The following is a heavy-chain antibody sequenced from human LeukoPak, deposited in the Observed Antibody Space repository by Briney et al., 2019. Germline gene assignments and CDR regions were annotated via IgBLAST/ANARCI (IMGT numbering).Heavy chain of an antibody. Sequence: GGSLRLSCAASGFTFSSYAMSWVRQAPGKGLEWVSAISGSGGSTYYADSVKGRFTVSRDNSNSTLYLQMNNLKADDTAVYYCAKVWWLERDAFDVWGQGTMVPVSS. D-gene: IGHD6-19*01. V-gene: IGHV3-23*01. CDR1: GFTFSSYA. CDR3: AKVWWLERDAFDV. J-gene: IGHJ3*01. CDR2: ISGSGGST.